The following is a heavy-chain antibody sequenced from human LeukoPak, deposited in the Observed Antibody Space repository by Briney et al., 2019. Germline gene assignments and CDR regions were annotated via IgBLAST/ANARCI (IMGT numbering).Heavy chain of an antibody. D-gene: IGHD6-13*01. CDR2: ISYDGSTK. J-gene: IGHJ1*01. V-gene: IGHV3-30*18. CDR3: SKESGSRSYGAYFPH. Sequence: PGGSLRLSCAAPGFTFSSNGIQGVRQAPGKGLEWVAVISYDGSTKYYADSVKGRFTISRDNSKSTRYLQMNSLGAEDTAVYYCSKESGSRSYGAYFPHWRQGTLVTVSS. CDR1: GFTFSSNG.